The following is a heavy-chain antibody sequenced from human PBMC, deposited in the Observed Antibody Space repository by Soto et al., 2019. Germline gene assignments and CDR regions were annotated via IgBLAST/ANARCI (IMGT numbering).Heavy chain of an antibody. CDR1: GYSFTYYY. V-gene: IGHV1-46*01. CDR3: ASYDSGSYTSYYYSYMDV. CDR2: ISPSGGSP. Sequence: QVQLVQSGAAVRKPGTSVMLSCKASGYSFTYYYIHWVRQAPGQGLEWMGIISPSGGSPSYAQKVLGRVTMTSDKSTSTVYMELSSLRSEDTAVYYCASYDSGSYTSYYYSYMDVWGKGTTVTVSS. J-gene: IGHJ6*03. D-gene: IGHD3-10*01.